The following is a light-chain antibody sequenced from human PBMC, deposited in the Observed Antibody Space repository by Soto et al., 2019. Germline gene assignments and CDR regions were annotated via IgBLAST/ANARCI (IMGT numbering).Light chain of an antibody. J-gene: IGLJ1*01. CDR3: SSYRSSSTLYV. CDR2: DVS. CDR1: SSDVGGYKY. Sequence: QSALTQPASVSGSPGQSITISCTGTSSDVGGYKYVSWYQQHPGKAPKLMIYDVSNRPSGVSNRFSGSKSGNTASLNISGLQDEDEADYYCSSYRSSSTLYVFGTGTKVTVL. V-gene: IGLV2-14*01.